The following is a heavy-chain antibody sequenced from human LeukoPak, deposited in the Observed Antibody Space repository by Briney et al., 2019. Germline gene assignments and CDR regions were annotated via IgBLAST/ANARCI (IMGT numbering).Heavy chain of an antibody. D-gene: IGHD3-16*01. J-gene: IGHJ4*02. CDR1: GGSISSYY. V-gene: IGHV4-4*09. CDR2: IYTSGST. Sequence: PSETLSLTCTVSGGSISSYYWSWIRQPPGKGLEWIGYIYTSGSTNYNPSLKSRVTISVDTSKNQFSLKLSSVTAADTAVYYCARHSGGPFTNFDYWGQGTLVNVSS. CDR3: ARHSGGPFTNFDY.